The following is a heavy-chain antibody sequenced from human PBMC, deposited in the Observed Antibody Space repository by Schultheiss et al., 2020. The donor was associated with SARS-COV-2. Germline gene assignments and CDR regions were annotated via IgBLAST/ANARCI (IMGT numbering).Heavy chain of an antibody. D-gene: IGHD3-9*01. CDR3: ARVRLDYDILTGYSTTLDYGMDV. V-gene: IGHV4-59*01. CDR1: GDSISSYY. J-gene: IGHJ6*02. Sequence: SETLSLTCTVSGDSISSYYWSWIRQPPGKGLEWIGYIYYSGGTKYNPSLKSRVTISVDTSKNQFSLKLSSVTAADTAVYYCARVRLDYDILTGYSTTLDYGMDVWGQGTTVTVSS. CDR2: IYYSGGT.